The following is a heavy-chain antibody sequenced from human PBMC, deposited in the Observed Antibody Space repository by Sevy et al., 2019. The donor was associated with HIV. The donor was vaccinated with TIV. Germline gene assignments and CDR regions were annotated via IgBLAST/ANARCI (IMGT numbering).Heavy chain of an antibody. D-gene: IGHD6-19*01. CDR1: GFTFSSYS. J-gene: IGHJ6*02. CDR3: ANFGREWLATRPDAYYYYYGMDV. Sequence: GGSLRLSCAASGFTFSSYSMNWVRQAPGKGLEWVSSISSSSSYIYYADSVKGRFTISRDNAKNSLYLQMNSLRAEDTAVYYCANFGREWLATRPDAYYYYYGMDVWGQGTTVTVSS. V-gene: IGHV3-21*01. CDR2: ISSSSSYI.